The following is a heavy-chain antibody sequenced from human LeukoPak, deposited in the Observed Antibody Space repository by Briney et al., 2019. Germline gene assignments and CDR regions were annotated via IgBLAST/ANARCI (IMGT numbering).Heavy chain of an antibody. D-gene: IGHD4-17*01. CDR3: ARDCLDYGGYGWY. V-gene: IGHV1-2*02. CDR1: GYTFSVSI. J-gene: IGHJ2*01. CDR2: INPNSGGT. Sequence: ASVKVSSKDSGYTFSVSIVYCVHQAPGQGLEWMGWINPNSGGTNYAQKFQGRVTMTRDTSISTAYMELSRLRSDDTAVYYCARDCLDYGGYGWY.